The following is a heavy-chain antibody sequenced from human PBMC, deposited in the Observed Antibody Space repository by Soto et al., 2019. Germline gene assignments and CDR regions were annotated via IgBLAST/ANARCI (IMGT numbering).Heavy chain of an antibody. V-gene: IGHV3-11*01. CDR2: ISSSGSTI. J-gene: IGHJ4*02. D-gene: IGHD5-12*01. Sequence: QVQLVESGGGLVQPGGSLRLSCAASGFTFSDYYMSWSRQAPGKERERVSYISSSGSTIYYVDSVKGRFTISRDNAKNPLYRQMNSLGAEDTAVYYCARESSETGVDIVATINFDSWGQGTLVTVSS. CDR1: GFTFSDYY. CDR3: ARESSETGVDIVATINFDS.